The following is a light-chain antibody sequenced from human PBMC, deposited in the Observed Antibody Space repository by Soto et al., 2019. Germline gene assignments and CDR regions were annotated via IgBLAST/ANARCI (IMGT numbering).Light chain of an antibody. CDR1: SSDVGGYNS. V-gene: IGLV2-14*03. J-gene: IGLJ1*01. Sequence: QSSLTQPASVSGSPGQSITVSCTGTSSDVGGYNSVSWYQQHPGKPPKLIIYEVSNRPSGVSDRFSGSKSGNTVSLTISGLQAEDEADYYCSSYTSTSSYVFATGPKVTVL. CDR3: SSYTSTSSYV. CDR2: EVS.